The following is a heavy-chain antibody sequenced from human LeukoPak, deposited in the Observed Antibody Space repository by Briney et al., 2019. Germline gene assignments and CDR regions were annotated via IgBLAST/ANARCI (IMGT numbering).Heavy chain of an antibody. J-gene: IGHJ4*02. CDR2: INPSGGST. CDR3: ARERRIRSSWGEVYFDY. Sequence: ASVKVSCKASGYTFTSYYMHWVRQAPGQGLEWMGIINPSGGSTSYAQKFQGRVTMTRDMSTSTVYMELSSLRSEDTAVYYCARERRIRSSWGEVYFDYWGQGTLVTVSS. V-gene: IGHV1-46*01. CDR1: GYTFTSYY. D-gene: IGHD6-13*01.